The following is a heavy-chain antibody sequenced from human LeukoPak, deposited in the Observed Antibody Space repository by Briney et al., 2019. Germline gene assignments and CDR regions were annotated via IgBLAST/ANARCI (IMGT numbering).Heavy chain of an antibody. CDR1: GYTLTELS. V-gene: IGHV1-24*01. J-gene: IGHJ4*02. CDR3: ATGLGWYYDSSGYVLDY. CDR2: FDPEDGKT. D-gene: IGHD3-22*01. Sequence: ASVKVSCKVSGYTLTELSMHWVRQAPGKGLEWMGGFDPEDGKTIYAQKFQGRVTMTEDTSTDTAYMELSSLRSEDTAVYYCATGLGWYYDSSGYVLDYWGQGTLVTVSS.